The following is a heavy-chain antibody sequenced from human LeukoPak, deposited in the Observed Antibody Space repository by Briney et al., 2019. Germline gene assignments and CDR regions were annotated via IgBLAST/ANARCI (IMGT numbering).Heavy chain of an antibody. J-gene: IGHJ6*03. CDR1: GFTFSSYG. CDR3: ARDKGSSPYYYYYMDV. Sequence: GGSLRLSCAASGFTFSSYGMHWVRQAPGKGLEWVAFIRYDGSNKYYADSVKGRFTISRDNSKNTLYLQMNSLRAEDTAIYYCARDKGSSPYYYYYMDVWGKGTTVTVSS. D-gene: IGHD6-6*01. CDR2: IRYDGSNK. V-gene: IGHV3-30*02.